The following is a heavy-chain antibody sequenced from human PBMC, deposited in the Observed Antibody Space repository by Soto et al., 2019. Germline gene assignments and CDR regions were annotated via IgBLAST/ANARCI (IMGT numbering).Heavy chain of an antibody. CDR1: GGSFSGYY. Sequence: ASETLSLTCAVYGGSFSGYYWSWIRQSPGKGLEWIGEINHSGSTNYNPSLKSRVTISVDTSKNQFSLKLSSVTAADTAVYYCARSGRNWGSCHYYYYYMDVSGKATTVTVSS. J-gene: IGHJ6*03. V-gene: IGHV4-34*01. CDR3: ARSGRNWGSCHYYYYYMDV. CDR2: INHSGST. D-gene: IGHD3-16*01.